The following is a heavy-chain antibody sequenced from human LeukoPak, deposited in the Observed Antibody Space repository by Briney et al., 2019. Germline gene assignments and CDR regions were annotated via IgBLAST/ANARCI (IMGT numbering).Heavy chain of an antibody. CDR1: GGSFSGYY. CDR2: INHSGST. V-gene: IGHV4-34*01. Sequence: SETLSLTCAVYGGSFSGYYWSWIRQPPGKGLEWIGEINHSGSTNYNPSLKSRVTISVDTSKNQFSLKLSSVTAADTAVYYCARDSGTTGVVKFDPWGQGTLVTVSS. CDR3: ARDSGTTGVVKFDP. D-gene: IGHD4-23*01. J-gene: IGHJ5*02.